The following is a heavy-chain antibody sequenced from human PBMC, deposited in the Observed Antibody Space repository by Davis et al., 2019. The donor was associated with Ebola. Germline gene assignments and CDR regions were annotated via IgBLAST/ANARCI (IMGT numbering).Heavy chain of an antibody. J-gene: IGHJ4*02. D-gene: IGHD2-8*01. Sequence: MPSETLSLTCTVSGGSISSYYWSWIRQPPGKGLEWIGYIYHSGSTYYNPSLKSRVTISLDRSKNQFSLKLSSVTAADTAVYYCARSKYCTNGVCYGDYFDYWGQGTLVTVSS. V-gene: IGHV4-59*12. CDR1: GGSISSYY. CDR2: IYHSGST. CDR3: ARSKYCTNGVCYGDYFDY.